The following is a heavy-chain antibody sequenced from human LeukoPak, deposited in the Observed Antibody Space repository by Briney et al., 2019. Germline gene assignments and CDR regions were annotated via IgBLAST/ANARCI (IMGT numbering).Heavy chain of an antibody. J-gene: IGHJ4*02. CDR1: GGSISSGGYY. Sequence: SQTLSLTCTVSGGSISSGGYYWSWIRQHPGKGLEWIGYIYYSGSTYYNPSLKSRVTISVDTSKNQFSLKLSSVTAADTAVYYCARASYDSSGYSGLGEVDYWAREPWSPSPQ. CDR2: IYYSGST. D-gene: IGHD3-22*01. CDR3: ARASYDSSGYSGLGEVDY. V-gene: IGHV4-31*03.